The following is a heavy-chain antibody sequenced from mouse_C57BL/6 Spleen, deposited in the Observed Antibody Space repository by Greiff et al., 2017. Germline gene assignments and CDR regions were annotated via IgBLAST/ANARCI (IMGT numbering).Heavy chain of an antibody. CDR2: IHPNSGST. V-gene: IGHV1-64*01. D-gene: IGHD1-1*01. CDR1: GYTFTSYW. CDR3: ARSYPFDYDMDY. J-gene: IGHJ4*01. Sequence: QVQLQQPGAELVKPGASVKLSCKASGYTFTSYWMHWVKQRPGQGLEWIGMIHPNSGSTNYNEKFKSKATLTVDKSSSTAYMQLSSLTSEDSAVYYCARSYPFDYDMDYWGQGTSVTVSS.